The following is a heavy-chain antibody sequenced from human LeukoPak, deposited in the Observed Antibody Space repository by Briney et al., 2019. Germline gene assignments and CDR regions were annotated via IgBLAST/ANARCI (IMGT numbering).Heavy chain of an antibody. V-gene: IGHV1-69*04. J-gene: IGHJ4*02. CDR3: AREGSYYDSSGYYLDY. CDR1: GGTFSSYA. Sequence: SVKVSCKASGGTFSSYAISWVRQAPGQGLEWMGRIIPFLGIANYAQKFQGRVTITADKSTSTAYMELSSLRSEDTAVYYCAREGSYYDSSGYYLDYWGQGTLVTVSS. D-gene: IGHD3-22*01. CDR2: IIPFLGIA.